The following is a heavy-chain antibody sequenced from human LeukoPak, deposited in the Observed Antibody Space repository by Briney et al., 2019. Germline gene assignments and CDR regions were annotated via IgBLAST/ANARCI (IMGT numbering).Heavy chain of an antibody. V-gene: IGHV4-34*01. J-gene: IGHJ4*02. D-gene: IGHD2-2*01. CDR3: ARGRIVPADIYFDY. CDR1: GGSFSGYY. Sequence: SETLSLTCAVYGGSFSGYYWSWHGQPPGKGREWIREINHGGTTNYHPSLKSRVTISVDTSKNQFSLKLSSVTAADTAVYYCARGRIVPADIYFDYWGQGTLVTVSS. CDR2: INHGGTT.